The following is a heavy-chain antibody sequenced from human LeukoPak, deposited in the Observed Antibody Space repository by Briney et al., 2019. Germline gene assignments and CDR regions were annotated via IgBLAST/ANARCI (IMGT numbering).Heavy chain of an antibody. CDR2: INADGSET. CDR1: GFTFRSYW. CDR3: ARDPDPGTGAY. D-gene: IGHD1-7*01. V-gene: IGHV3-7*01. Sequence: GGSLRHSRAASGFTFRSYWMSWGRQAPGKGLEWVANINADGSETYYVDSGNGRFAISRDNARNSLYLHMNRLRAEDTALYYCARDPDPGTGAYGSKGTRFTVSS. J-gene: IGHJ4*02.